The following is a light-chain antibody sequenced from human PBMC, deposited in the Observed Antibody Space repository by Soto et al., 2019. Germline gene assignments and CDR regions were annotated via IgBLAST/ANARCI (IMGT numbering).Light chain of an antibody. CDR1: QSGSSSY. J-gene: IGKJ2*01. Sequence: EIVLTQSPGTLSLSPGERATLSCRASQSGSSSYLAWYQQKPGQAPRLLIYGASSRATGIPDRFSGSGSGTDFTLTISRLEPEDVAVYYCQQYGSSPHAIGQGTKLEIK. CDR2: GAS. CDR3: QQYGSSPHA. V-gene: IGKV3-20*01.